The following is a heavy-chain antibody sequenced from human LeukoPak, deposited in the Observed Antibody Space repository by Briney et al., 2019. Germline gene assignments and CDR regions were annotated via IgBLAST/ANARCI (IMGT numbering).Heavy chain of an antibody. V-gene: IGHV4-38-2*02. Sequence: SETLSLTCTVSGYSISSGYYWGWIRQPPGKGREWIVSIYQSGSTYYNPSLNSRVTISVDTSKKQSSLKLSSVTAADTAVYYCARFRTDYYDSSGNESTGYYFAYWGQGTLVTVSS. J-gene: IGHJ4*02. D-gene: IGHD3-22*01. CDR3: ARFRTDYYDSSGNESTGYYFAY. CDR2: IYQSGST. CDR1: GYSISSGYY.